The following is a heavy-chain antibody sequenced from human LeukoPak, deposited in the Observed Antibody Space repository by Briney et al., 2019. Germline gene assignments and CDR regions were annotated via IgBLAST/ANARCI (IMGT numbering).Heavy chain of an antibody. CDR3: ARAIRIAVAGIDY. J-gene: IGHJ4*02. D-gene: IGHD6-19*01. CDR2: INPNSGGT. CDR1: GYTFTGYY. V-gene: IGHV1-2*02. Sequence: ASVKVSCKASGYTFTGYYMHWVRQAPGQGLEWMGWINPNSGGTNYAQKFQGRVTMTRDTSISTAYMELSRLRSDDTAVYYCARAIRIAVAGIDYWGQGTLVTVSS.